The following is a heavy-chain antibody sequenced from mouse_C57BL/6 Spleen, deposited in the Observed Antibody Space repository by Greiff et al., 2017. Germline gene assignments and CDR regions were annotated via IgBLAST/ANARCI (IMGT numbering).Heavy chain of an antibody. D-gene: IGHD2-4*01. J-gene: IGHJ4*01. CDR3: ASSSYYDYDHYAMDY. CDR1: GYTFTSYW. V-gene: IGHV1-50*01. CDR2: IDPSDSYT. Sequence: VQLQQPGAELVKPGASVKLSCKASGYTFTSYWMQWVKQRPGQGLEWIGEIDPSDSYTNYNQKFKGKATLTVATSSSTAYMQLSSLTSEDSAVYYCASSSYYDYDHYAMDYWGQGTSVTVSS.